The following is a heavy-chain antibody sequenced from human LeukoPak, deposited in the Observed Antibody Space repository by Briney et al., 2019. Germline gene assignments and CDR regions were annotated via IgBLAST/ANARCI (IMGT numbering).Heavy chain of an antibody. CDR1: GFTFSSYA. CDR3: ARDVLFSTHGYYYYYYGMDV. J-gene: IGHJ6*02. D-gene: IGHD3-9*01. CDR2: ISYDGSNK. Sequence: PGGSLRLSCAASGFTFSSYAMHWVRQAPGKGLEWVAVISYDGSNKYYADSVKGRFTISRDNSKNTLYLQMNSLRAEDTAVYYCARDVLFSTHGYYYYYYGMDVWGQGTTVTVSS. V-gene: IGHV3-30-3*01.